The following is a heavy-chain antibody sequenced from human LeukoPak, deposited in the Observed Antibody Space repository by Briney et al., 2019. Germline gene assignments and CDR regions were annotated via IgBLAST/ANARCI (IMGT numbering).Heavy chain of an antibody. J-gene: IGHJ4*02. CDR2: ISDNGGNT. CDR3: AKEGETNDYVWGSYRYTMQYFDY. V-gene: IGHV3-23*01. CDR1: GFTFSIYG. D-gene: IGHD3-16*02. Sequence: GGSLRLSCAASGFTFSIYGMGWVRQAPGKGLEWVSSISDNGGNTYYADSAKGRFTISRDNSKNTLYLQMNSLRAEDTAVYYCAKEGETNDYVWGSYRYTMQYFDYWGQGTLVTVSS.